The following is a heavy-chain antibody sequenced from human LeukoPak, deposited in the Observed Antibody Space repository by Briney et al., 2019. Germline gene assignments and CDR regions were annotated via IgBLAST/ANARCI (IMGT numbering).Heavy chain of an antibody. D-gene: IGHD5-18*01. CDR2: IKQDGSEK. Sequence: GGSLRLSCAASGFSFSAYWMTWVRQAPGKGLEWVANIKQDGSEKYYVDSVKGRFTISRDNAENSLYLQTNSLRAEDTAVYYCARAGYTYATLYYWGQGTLVTVSS. CDR1: GFSFSAYW. V-gene: IGHV3-7*01. J-gene: IGHJ4*02. CDR3: ARAGYTYATLYY.